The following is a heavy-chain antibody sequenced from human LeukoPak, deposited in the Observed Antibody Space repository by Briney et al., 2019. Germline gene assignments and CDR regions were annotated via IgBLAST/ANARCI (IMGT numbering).Heavy chain of an antibody. CDR3: ARMDTALYNSFDY. CDR1: GGSFSGYY. J-gene: IGHJ4*02. D-gene: IGHD5-18*01. Sequence: SETLSLTCAVYGGSFSGYYWSWIRQPPGKGLEWIWEINHSGSTNYNPSLKSRVTISVDTSKNQFSLKLSSVTAADTAVYYCARMDTALYNSFDYWGQGTLVTVSS. CDR2: INHSGST. V-gene: IGHV4-34*01.